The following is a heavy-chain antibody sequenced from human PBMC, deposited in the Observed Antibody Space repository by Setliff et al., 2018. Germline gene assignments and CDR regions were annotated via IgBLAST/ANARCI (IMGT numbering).Heavy chain of an antibody. CDR2: IYTTGNT. J-gene: IGHJ6*03. D-gene: IGHD4-17*01. Sequence: SETLSLTCTVSGDSISSFYWSCIRQPPVKGLEWIGCIYTTGNTYYNPSLMSRMTISRDLSTNQFSLTVNSMTAADTAVYYCVRATGPYGEPLGHMDVWGKGTTVTVSS. CDR3: VRATGPYGEPLGHMDV. V-gene: IGHV4-4*08. CDR1: GDSISSFY.